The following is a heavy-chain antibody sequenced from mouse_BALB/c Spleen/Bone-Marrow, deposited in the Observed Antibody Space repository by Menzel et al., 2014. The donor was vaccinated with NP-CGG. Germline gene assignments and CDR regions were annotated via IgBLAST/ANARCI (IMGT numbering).Heavy chain of an antibody. D-gene: IGHD2-4*01. CDR3: ARKSYYDYDGRPWFAY. Sequence: EVKLQESGGGLVKPGGSLKLSCAASGFTFSSYAMFWVRQTPEKRLEWVATISSGGSYTYYPDSVKGRFTISRDNAKNPLHLQMSSLRSEDTAMYYCARKSYYDYDGRPWFAYWGQGTLVTVSA. J-gene: IGHJ3*01. CDR2: ISSGGSYT. CDR1: GFTFSSYA. V-gene: IGHV5-9-3*01.